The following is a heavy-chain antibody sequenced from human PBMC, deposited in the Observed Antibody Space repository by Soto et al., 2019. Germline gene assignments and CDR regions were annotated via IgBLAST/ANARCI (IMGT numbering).Heavy chain of an antibody. J-gene: IGHJ2*01. CDR2: IKSKTDGGTT. Sequence: SVSNAWMNWVRQAPGKGLEWVGRIKSKTDGGTTDYAAPVKGRFTISRDDSKNTLYLQMNSLKTEDTAVYYCTTTPYWYFYLWGRGTLVTVSS. V-gene: IGHV3-15*07. CDR1: SVSNAW. CDR3: TTTPYWYFYL.